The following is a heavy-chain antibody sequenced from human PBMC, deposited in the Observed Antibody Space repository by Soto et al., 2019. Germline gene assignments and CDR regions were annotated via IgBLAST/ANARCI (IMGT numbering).Heavy chain of an antibody. CDR1: GFTFSRYG. D-gene: IGHD1-26*01. CDR2: VWYDGTKK. Sequence: PGGSLRLSCAASGFTFSRYGMHWVRQAPGKGPEWVAVVWYDGTKKYYADSVKDRFTISRDNSKNTLYLQMNSLRAEDTAVYYCARDEWGENYPRFDYWGQGTPVTVSS. J-gene: IGHJ4*02. CDR3: ARDEWGENYPRFDY. V-gene: IGHV3-33*01.